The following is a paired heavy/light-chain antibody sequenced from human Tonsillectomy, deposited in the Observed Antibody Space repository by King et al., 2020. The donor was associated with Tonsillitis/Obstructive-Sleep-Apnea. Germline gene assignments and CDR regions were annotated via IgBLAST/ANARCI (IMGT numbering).Heavy chain of an antibody. CDR2: ISSSGSYT. D-gene: IGHD3-3*02. Sequence: QVQLVESGGGLVKPGGSLRLSCAASGFSFSDTYMSWIRQAPGKGLEWVSLISSSGSYTNYADSVKGRFTVSRDNAKTSVYLQIHNLRAEDTAVYYCARDPHISGLVTNWFDPWGQGTLVTVSS. CDR3: ARDPHISGLVTNWFDP. J-gene: IGHJ5*02. CDR1: GFSFSDTY. V-gene: IGHV3-11*05.
Light chain of an antibody. CDR3: QQRSNWPLT. Sequence: EIVLTQSPATLSLSPGERATLSCRASQSISSDLAWYQQKPGQAPRLLFYDASNRATGIPARFSGSGSGTDFTLTISSLEPEDFAVYYCQQRSNWPLTFGGGTKVEI. V-gene: IGKV3-11*01. CDR1: QSISSD. J-gene: IGKJ4*01. CDR2: DAS.